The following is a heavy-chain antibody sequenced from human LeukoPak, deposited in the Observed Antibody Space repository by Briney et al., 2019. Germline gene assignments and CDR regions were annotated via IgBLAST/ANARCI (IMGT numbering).Heavy chain of an antibody. V-gene: IGHV3-23*01. CDR3: ARGDYSGSGSRVPVADY. D-gene: IGHD3-10*01. CDR1: RFFFSSYA. J-gene: IGHJ4*02. Sequence: VGSLRLSCVPSRFFFSSYAMSWVPPTPGKGLEWVSSVIASSDNTHSTDSPRGPYTISRDHSRNTLYLQMNNLRADDTAVYCCARGDYSGSGSRVPVADYWGQGTLVTVSS. CDR2: VIASSDNT.